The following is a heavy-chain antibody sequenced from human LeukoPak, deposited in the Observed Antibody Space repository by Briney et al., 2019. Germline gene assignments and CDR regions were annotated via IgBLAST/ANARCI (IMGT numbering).Heavy chain of an antibody. Sequence: PGGSLRPSCAASGFTFSSYGMHWVRQAPGKGLEWVAVISYDGSNKYYADSVKGRFTISRDNSKNTLYLQMNSLRAEDTAVYYCAKAGAITMVRGVIMSRSYGMDVWGKGTTVTVSS. V-gene: IGHV3-30*18. CDR2: ISYDGSNK. D-gene: IGHD3-10*01. J-gene: IGHJ6*04. CDR1: GFTFSSYG. CDR3: AKAGAITMVRGVIMSRSYGMDV.